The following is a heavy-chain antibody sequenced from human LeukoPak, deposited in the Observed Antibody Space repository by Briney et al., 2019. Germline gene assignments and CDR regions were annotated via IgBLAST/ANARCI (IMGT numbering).Heavy chain of an antibody. Sequence: SETLSLTCTVSGGSISSGGYYWSWIRQPPGKGLEWIGEINHSGSTNYNPSLKSRVTISVDTSKNQFSLKLSSVTAADTAVYYCARGRGYYYGSGSYYYPSYNWFDPWGQGTLVTVSS. V-gene: IGHV4-34*01. CDR3: ARGRGYYYGSGSYYYPSYNWFDP. D-gene: IGHD3-10*01. CDR2: INHSGST. J-gene: IGHJ5*02. CDR1: GGSISSGGYY.